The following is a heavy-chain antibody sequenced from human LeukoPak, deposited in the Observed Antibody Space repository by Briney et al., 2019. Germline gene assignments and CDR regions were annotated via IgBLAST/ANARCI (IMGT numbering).Heavy chain of an antibody. D-gene: IGHD5-12*01. CDR1: GVSISSYY. V-gene: IGHV4-59*01. CDR2: IYYSGST. Sequence: SETLSLTCTVSGVSISSYYWSWIRQPPGKGLEWIGYIYYSGSTNYNPSLKSRVTISVDTSKNQFSLKLSSVTAADTAVYYCARDGEATGIDYWGQGTLVTVSS. J-gene: IGHJ4*02. CDR3: ARDGEATGIDY.